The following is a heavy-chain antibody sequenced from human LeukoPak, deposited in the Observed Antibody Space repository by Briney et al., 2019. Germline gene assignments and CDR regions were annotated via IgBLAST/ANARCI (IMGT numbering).Heavy chain of an antibody. V-gene: IGHV1-2*02. CDR3: ARGRWSSSGLFDS. D-gene: IGHD6-19*01. CDR1: GYTLTGYY. J-gene: IGHJ4*02. Sequence: RASVKVSCKASGYTLTGYYMHWVRQAPGQGLEWMGWINPNSGGTNYAQKFQGRVTMTRDTSISTAYMELSRLRSDDTAVYYCARGRWSSSGLFDSWGQGTLVTVS. CDR2: INPNSGGT.